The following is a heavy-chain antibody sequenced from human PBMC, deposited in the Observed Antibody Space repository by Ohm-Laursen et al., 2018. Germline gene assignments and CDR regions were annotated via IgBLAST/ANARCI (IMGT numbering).Heavy chain of an antibody. D-gene: IGHD2/OR15-2a*01. CDR3: ARTRNFQPYDV. CDR1: GFTFSSYS. V-gene: IGHV3-72*01. Sequence: SLRLSRAASGFTFSSYSMTWVRQAPGKGLELVARSRDKANSYTTAYVASVKVRFSISRDDSENSLYLQMNSLKTEDTAVYYCARTRNFQPYDVWGQGTMVIVSS. J-gene: IGHJ3*01. CDR2: SRDKANSYTT.